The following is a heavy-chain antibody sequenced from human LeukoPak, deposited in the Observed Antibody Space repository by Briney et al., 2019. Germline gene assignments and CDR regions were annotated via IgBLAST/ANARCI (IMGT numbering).Heavy chain of an antibody. J-gene: IGHJ6*02. CDR3: ASTETMVTSGYYYGMDV. V-gene: IGHV1-69*01. CDR1: GGTFSSYA. D-gene: IGHD3-10*01. Sequence: SVKVSCKASGGTFSSYAISWVRQAPGQGLEWMGGIIPIFGTANYAQKFQGRVTITADESTSTAYMELSSLRSEDTAVYYCASTETMVTSGYYYGMDVWGQGTQVTVSS. CDR2: IIPIFGTA.